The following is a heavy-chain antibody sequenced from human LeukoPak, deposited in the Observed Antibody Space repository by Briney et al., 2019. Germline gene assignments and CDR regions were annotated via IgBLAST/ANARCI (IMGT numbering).Heavy chain of an antibody. J-gene: IGHJ4*02. Sequence: PGRSLRLSCAASGFTFDDYAMHWVRQAPGKGLEWVSGISWNSGSIGYADSVKGRFTISRDNAKNSLYLQMNSLRAEDTALYYCARPRTGNYYGSMGYWGQGTLVTVSS. CDR2: ISWNSGSI. CDR3: ARPRTGNYYGSMGY. CDR1: GFTFDDYA. V-gene: IGHV3-9*01. D-gene: IGHD3-10*01.